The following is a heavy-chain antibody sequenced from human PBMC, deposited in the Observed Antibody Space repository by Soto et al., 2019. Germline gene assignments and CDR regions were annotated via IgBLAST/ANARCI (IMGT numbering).Heavy chain of an antibody. CDR2: INHSGST. Sequence: SETLSLTCAVYGGSFSGYYWSWIRQPPGKGLEWIGEINHSGSTNYNPSLKSRVTISVDTSKNQFSLKLSSVTAADTAVYYCARGSHVLPEGVDPWGQGTLVTVSS. CDR1: GGSFSGYY. V-gene: IGHV4-34*01. J-gene: IGHJ5*02. CDR3: ARGSHVLPEGVDP. D-gene: IGHD3-10*01.